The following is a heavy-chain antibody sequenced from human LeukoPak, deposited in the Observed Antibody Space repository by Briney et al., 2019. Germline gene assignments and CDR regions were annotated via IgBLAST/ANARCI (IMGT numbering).Heavy chain of an antibody. J-gene: IGHJ4*02. CDR2: INHSGST. Sequence: SETLSLTCAVYGGSFSGYYWSWIRQPPGKGLEWIGEINHSGSTNYNPPLKSRVTISVDTSKNQFSLKLSPVTAADTAVYYCAREPDYDFWSGSFDYWGQGTLVTVSS. D-gene: IGHD3-3*01. CDR3: AREPDYDFWSGSFDY. CDR1: GGSFSGYY. V-gene: IGHV4-34*01.